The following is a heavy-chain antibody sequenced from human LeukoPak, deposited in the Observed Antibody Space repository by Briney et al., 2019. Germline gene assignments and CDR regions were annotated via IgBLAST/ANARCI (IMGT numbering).Heavy chain of an antibody. V-gene: IGHV4-34*01. J-gene: IGHJ6*03. CDR3: ARTTEGGYTYDYFYYYYMDV. Sequence: SETLSLTCAVYGGSFSGYYWSWIRQPPGKGLEWIGEINHSGSTNYNPSLKSRVTISVDTSKNQFSLKLSSVTAADTAVYFCARTTEGGYTYDYFYYYYMDVWGKGTTVTISS. CDR2: INHSGST. CDR1: GGSFSGYY. D-gene: IGHD5-18*01.